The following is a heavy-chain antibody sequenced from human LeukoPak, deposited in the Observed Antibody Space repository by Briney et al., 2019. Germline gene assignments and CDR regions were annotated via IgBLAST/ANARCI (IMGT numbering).Heavy chain of an antibody. D-gene: IGHD6-19*01. CDR1: GFTFSGYG. V-gene: IGHV3-23*01. Sequence: GESLRLSCVASGFTFSGYGMSWVRQAPGKGLEWVSGVSGNGGTTYYADSVKGRLSISRDNSKNTLYLQMNSLRAEDTAVYYCAKDRSYNSGWYGLDYWGQGTLVTVSS. CDR3: AKDRSYNSGWYGLDY. J-gene: IGHJ4*02. CDR2: VSGNGGTT.